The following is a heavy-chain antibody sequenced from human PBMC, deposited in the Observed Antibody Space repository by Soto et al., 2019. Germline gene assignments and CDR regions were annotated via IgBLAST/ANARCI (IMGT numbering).Heavy chain of an antibody. CDR3: AVGGGDLSLTPFDY. J-gene: IGHJ4*02. V-gene: IGHV3-30-3*01. CDR1: GFNFKAYG. CDR2: ISTDGTNQ. Sequence: XGSLGLSCVASGFNFKAYGMHGVRQAPGKGLEWVAVISTDGTNQHHADSVKGRFTISRDNFKNTLYLQMNSLRPEDTAVYFCAVGGGDLSLTPFDYWGQGTLVTVSS. D-gene: IGHD3-16*02.